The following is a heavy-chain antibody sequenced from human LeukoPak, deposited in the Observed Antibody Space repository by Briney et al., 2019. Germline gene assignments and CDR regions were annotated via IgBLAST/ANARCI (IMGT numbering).Heavy chain of an antibody. V-gene: IGHV3-30*18. D-gene: IGHD1-1*01. CDR3: AKVTNWRVRDSYYYYAMDV. CDR1: GFTFSSYG. Sequence: PGRSLRLSCAASGFTFSSYGMHWVRQAPGKGLEWVAVISYDGSNKYYANSVKGRFTLSRDNSKNTLYLQMHSLRAEDTAVYYCAKVTNWRVRDSYYYYAMDVWGQGTTVTVSS. J-gene: IGHJ6*02. CDR2: ISYDGSNK.